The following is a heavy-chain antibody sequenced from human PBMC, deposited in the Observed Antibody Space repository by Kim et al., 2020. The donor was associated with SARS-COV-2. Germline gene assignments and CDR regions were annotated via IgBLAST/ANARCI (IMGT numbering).Heavy chain of an antibody. D-gene: IGHD5-12*01. Sequence: YNPSLKSRVTISVDTSKNQFSLKLSSVTAADTAVYYCARRSEWLRYSFDYWGQGTLVTVSS. V-gene: IGHV4-39*07. J-gene: IGHJ4*02. CDR3: ARRSEWLRYSFDY.